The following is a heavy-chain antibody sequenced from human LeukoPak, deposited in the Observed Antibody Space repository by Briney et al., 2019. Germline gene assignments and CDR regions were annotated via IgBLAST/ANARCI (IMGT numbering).Heavy chain of an antibody. Sequence: SETLSLTCTVSGGSISSSSYYWGWIRQPPGKGLEWIGSIYYSGSTYYNPSLKSRVTISVDTSKNQFSLKLSSVTAADTAVYYCARETTAARYFDYWGQGTLVTVSS. D-gene: IGHD6-6*01. J-gene: IGHJ4*02. V-gene: IGHV4-39*07. CDR3: ARETTAARYFDY. CDR1: GGSISSSSYY. CDR2: IYYSGST.